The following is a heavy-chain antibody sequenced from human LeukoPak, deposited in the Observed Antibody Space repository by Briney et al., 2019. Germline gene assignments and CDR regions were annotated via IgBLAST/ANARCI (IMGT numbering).Heavy chain of an antibody. V-gene: IGHV3-23*01. Sequence: GGSLRLSCAASGFTFSSHGMNWVRQAPGKGLEWVSGISGSGVRTYYADSVKGRFTISRDNSNHMLYLQMNSLIAEDTAIYYCAKEGAYCGGDCYVLDYWGQGTLVTVSS. CDR1: GFTFSSHG. J-gene: IGHJ4*02. CDR2: ISGSGVRT. CDR3: AKEGAYCGGDCYVLDY. D-gene: IGHD2-21*02.